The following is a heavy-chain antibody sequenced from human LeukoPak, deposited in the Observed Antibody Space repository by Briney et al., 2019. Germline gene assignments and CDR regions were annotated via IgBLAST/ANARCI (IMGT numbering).Heavy chain of an antibody. V-gene: IGHV3-66*01. Sequence: PGGSLRLSCAASGFTVSSNYMSWVRQAPGKGLEWVSVIYSGGTTYYADSVKGRFTISRDNSKNTLYLQMNSLRAEDTAVYYCARVLVTAYGNWFDPWGQGTLVTVSS. CDR3: ARVLVTAYGNWFDP. CDR2: IYSGGTT. J-gene: IGHJ5*02. D-gene: IGHD2-21*02. CDR1: GFTVSSNY.